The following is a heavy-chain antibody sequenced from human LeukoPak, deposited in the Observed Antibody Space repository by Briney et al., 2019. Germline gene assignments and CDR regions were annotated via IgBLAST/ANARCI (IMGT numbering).Heavy chain of an antibody. CDR2: INTNTENP. Sequence: ASVKVSCKASGYTFTSYAMNWVRQAPGQGLEWMGWINTNTENPIYAQGFTGRFVFSLDPSVSTAYLRISSLEADDTAVYYCARGQPWLPHWGQGSLVTVSS. D-gene: IGHD5-24*01. CDR3: ARGQPWLPH. CDR1: GYTFTSYA. V-gene: IGHV7-4-1*02. J-gene: IGHJ4*02.